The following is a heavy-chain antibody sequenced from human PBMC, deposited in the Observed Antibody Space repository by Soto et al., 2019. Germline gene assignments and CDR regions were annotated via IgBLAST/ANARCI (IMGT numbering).Heavy chain of an antibody. CDR2: TYYRSNWYN. D-gene: IGHD3-10*01. CDR1: GDSVSTNSAA. V-gene: IGHV6-1*01. J-gene: IGHJ5*01. CDR3: ARDGSGSYYYRGLPNWFDS. Sequence: SQTLSLTCAISGDSVSTNSAAWNWIRQSPSRGLEWLGRTYYRSNWYNDYAVSVKSRITINPDTSKNQFSLQLNSVTPEDTAVYYCARDGSGSYYYRGLPNWFDSWGQGTLVTVST.